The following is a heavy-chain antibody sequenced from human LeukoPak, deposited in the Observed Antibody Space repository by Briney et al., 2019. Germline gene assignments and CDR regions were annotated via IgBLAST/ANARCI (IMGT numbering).Heavy chain of an antibody. CDR3: ARQRGRWDSFDY. D-gene: IGHD1-26*01. CDR2: IYYSGST. J-gene: IGHJ4*02. V-gene: IGHV4-59*08. Sequence: SETLSLTCTVSGGSISTYYWSWIRQPPGKGLEWIGYIYYSGSTNYNPALKSRVTISVDTSKNQFSLKLSSVTAADTAVYYCARQRGRWDSFDYWGQGTLVTVSS. CDR1: GGSISTYY.